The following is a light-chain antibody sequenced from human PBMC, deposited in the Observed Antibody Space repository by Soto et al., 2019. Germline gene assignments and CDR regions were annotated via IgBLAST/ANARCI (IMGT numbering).Light chain of an antibody. Sequence: QSVLTQPPSVSAAPGQKVTISCSGSSSNIGRNSVSWYQQLPGTAPKLLIYDSNKRASGIPDRFSGSKSGTSATLAITGLQNGDEADYYCGTWDSSLRFVVFGAGTKVTVL. J-gene: IGLJ2*01. CDR1: SSNIGRNS. V-gene: IGLV1-51*01. CDR2: DSN. CDR3: GTWDSSLRFVV.